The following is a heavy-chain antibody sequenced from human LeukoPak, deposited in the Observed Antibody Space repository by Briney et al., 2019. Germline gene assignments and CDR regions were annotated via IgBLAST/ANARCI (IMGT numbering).Heavy chain of an antibody. D-gene: IGHD6-19*01. CDR2: IYPGDSDT. CDR3: ARRSSGWYQDY. CDR1: GSIFTSYW. V-gene: IGHV5-51*01. J-gene: IGHJ4*02. Sequence: KYGGSLKISCQGSGSIFTSYWIGWVRQLPGKGLEWMGIIYPGDSDTRYSPSFQGQVTISADKSTSTAYLQWSSLKASDTAMYYCARRSSGWYQDYWGQGTLVTVSS.